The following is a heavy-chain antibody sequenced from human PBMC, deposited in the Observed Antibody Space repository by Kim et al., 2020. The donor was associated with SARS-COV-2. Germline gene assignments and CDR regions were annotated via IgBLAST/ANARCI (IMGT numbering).Heavy chain of an antibody. V-gene: IGHV3-23*01. J-gene: IGHJ4*02. Sequence: GGSLRLSCAASGFTFSSYAMSWVRQAPGKGLEWVSAISGSGGSTYYADSVKGRFTISRDNSKNTLYLQMNSLRAEDTAVYYCAKQESSWYLGSCLDYWGQGTLVTVSS. CDR3: AKQESSWYLGSCLDY. CDR1: GFTFSSYA. CDR2: ISGSGGST. D-gene: IGHD6-13*01.